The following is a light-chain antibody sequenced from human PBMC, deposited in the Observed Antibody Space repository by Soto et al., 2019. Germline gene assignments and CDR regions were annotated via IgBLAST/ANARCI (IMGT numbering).Light chain of an antibody. J-gene: IGKJ3*01. CDR1: QSVSRN. V-gene: IGKV3-15*01. Sequence: EIVMTQSPATLSVSPGERATLSCRASQSVSRNLAWYQQKPGQAPRLLIYGASTRATGIPARFSGSGSGTEFTLTILSLQSEDFGIYYCQQYNNWPPDTFGPGTKVDIK. CDR2: GAS. CDR3: QQYNNWPPDT.